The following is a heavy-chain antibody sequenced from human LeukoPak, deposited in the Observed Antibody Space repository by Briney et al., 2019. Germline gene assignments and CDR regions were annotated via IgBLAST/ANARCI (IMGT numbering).Heavy chain of an antibody. D-gene: IGHD2-21*02. J-gene: IGHJ4*02. V-gene: IGHV1-18*01. Sequence: ASVKVSCKASGYTFTSYGISWVRQAPGQGLEWMGWTSAYNGNTNYAQKLQGRVTMTTDTSTSTAYMELRSLRSDDTAVYYCARLEVVVVTAEYYFDYWGQGTLVTVSS. CDR1: GYTFTSYG. CDR2: TSAYNGNT. CDR3: ARLEVVVVTAEYYFDY.